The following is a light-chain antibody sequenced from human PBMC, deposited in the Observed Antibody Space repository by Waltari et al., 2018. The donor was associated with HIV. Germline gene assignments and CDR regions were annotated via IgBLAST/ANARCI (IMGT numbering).Light chain of an antibody. CDR2: SNN. V-gene: IGLV1-44*01. Sequence: QSVLTQPPSASGTPGQRVTFSCSGSSSNIGSNPVDWYQKLPGTAPRLLIYSNNQRASGVPDRFSGSKSGTSASLAISGLQSEDEADYYCAAWDDSLNGHVLFGGGTKLTVL. CDR1: SSNIGSNP. J-gene: IGLJ2*01. CDR3: AAWDDSLNGHVL.